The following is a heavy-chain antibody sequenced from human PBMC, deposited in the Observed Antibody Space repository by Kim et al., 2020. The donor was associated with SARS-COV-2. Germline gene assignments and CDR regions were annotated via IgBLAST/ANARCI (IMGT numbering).Heavy chain of an antibody. CDR1: GFVFQNFG. Sequence: GGSLRLSCAASGFVFQNFGMHWVRQAPGKGLEWVAVIWSEGRNKDYADSVKGRFTISRDNSKNTLYLQMTGLRAEDTAVYYCAKESDILTGDDDYYYYGMDVWGQGTTVTVSS. J-gene: IGHJ6*02. CDR3: AKESDILTGDDDYYYYGMDV. D-gene: IGHD3-9*01. CDR2: IWSEGRNK. V-gene: IGHV3-33*04.